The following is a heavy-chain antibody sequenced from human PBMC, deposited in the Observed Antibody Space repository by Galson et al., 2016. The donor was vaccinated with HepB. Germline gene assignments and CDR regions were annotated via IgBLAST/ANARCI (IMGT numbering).Heavy chain of an antibody. J-gene: IGHJ3*02. Sequence: SVKVSCKASGYTFAKFGINWVRQAPGHGLEWMGWISGYNRNTNYAQKFPGRLTLTTDTSTSTAFLDLRSLTSDDEAVYYCARVGANDAFDIWGQGTLVAVSA. CDR3: ARVGANDAFDI. CDR2: ISGYNRNT. CDR1: GYTFAKFG. V-gene: IGHV1-18*01.